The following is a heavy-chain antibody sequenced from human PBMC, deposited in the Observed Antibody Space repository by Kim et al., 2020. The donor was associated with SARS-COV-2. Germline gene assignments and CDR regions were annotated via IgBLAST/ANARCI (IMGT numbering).Heavy chain of an antibody. V-gene: IGHV4-34*01. Sequence: SETLSLTCAVYGGSFSGYYWSWIRQPPGKGLEWIGEINHSGSTNYNPSLKSRVTISVDTSKNQFSLKLSSVTAADTAVYYCARGYQHIVVVPAAIPPNYYYYYMDVWGKGTTVTVSS. CDR2: INHSGST. CDR1: GGSFSGYY. D-gene: IGHD2-2*01. CDR3: ARGYQHIVVVPAAIPPNYYYYYMDV. J-gene: IGHJ6*03.